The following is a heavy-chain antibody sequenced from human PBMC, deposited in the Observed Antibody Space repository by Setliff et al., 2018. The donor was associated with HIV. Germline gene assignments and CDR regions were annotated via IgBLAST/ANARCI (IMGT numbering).Heavy chain of an antibody. CDR2: VYYTGKT. Sequence: SETLSLTCSVSGVSIVSGGFYYSWIRQHPGKGLEWLGTVYYTGKTYYNPSLQSRLTMSADTSKNQLYLKMNSVTVADTAVYFCARGLHANYHVVEIWGPGTMVTVSS. V-gene: IGHV4-31*03. D-gene: IGHD2-15*01. CDR1: GVSIVSGGFY. J-gene: IGHJ3*02. CDR3: ARGLHANYHVVEI.